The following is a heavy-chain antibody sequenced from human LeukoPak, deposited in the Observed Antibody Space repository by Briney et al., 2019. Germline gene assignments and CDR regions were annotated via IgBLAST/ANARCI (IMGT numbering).Heavy chain of an antibody. J-gene: IGHJ2*01. Sequence: SETLSLTCTVSGGSISSYYWSWIRQPPGKGLEWIGYIYYSGSTKYNPSLKSRVTISVDTSKYQFSLKLSSVTAADTAVYYCARGYYWYFDLWGRGTLVTVSS. V-gene: IGHV4-59*01. CDR1: GGSISSYY. CDR3: ARGYYWYFDL. CDR2: IYYSGST.